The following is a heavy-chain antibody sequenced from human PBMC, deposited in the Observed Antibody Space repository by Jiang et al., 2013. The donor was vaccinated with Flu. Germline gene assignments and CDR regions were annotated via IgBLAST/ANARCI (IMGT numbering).Heavy chain of an antibody. Sequence: EVKKPGESLKISCKGSGYSFTNYWIGWVRQMPGKGLEWMGIIYPIDSQTIYSPSFQGQVTISADNSISTAYLQWSSLRASDTAIYYCARHAAFSTWNYFDYWGQGALVTVSS. CDR3: ARHAAFSTWNYFDY. J-gene: IGHJ4*02. V-gene: IGHV5-51*01. D-gene: IGHD3-3*02. CDR1: GYSFTNYW. CDR2: IYPIDSQT.